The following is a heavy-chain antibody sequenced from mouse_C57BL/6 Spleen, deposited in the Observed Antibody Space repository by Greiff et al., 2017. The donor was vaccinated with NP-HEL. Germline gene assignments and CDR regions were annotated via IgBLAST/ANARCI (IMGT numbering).Heavy chain of an antibody. D-gene: IGHD1-1*01. CDR3: AGDYYGSREFAY. Sequence: EVKLQESVAELVRPGASVKLSCTASGFNIKNTYMHWVKQRPEQGLEWIGRIDPANGNTKYAPKFQGKATITADTSSNTAYLQLSSLTSEDTAIYYCAGDYYGSREFAYWGQGTLVTVSA. J-gene: IGHJ3*01. CDR2: IDPANGNT. CDR1: GFNIKNTY. V-gene: IGHV14-3*01.